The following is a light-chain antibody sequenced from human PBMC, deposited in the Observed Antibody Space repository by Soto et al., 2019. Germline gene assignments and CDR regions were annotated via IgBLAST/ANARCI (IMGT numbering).Light chain of an antibody. Sequence: QSLLTQPPSASGSPGQAVTISCTGTSRDIGGYDFVSWYQVRPGEAPQLIIYNVNGRPSGVPRRFSGSKSGNTASLTVSGLQALHEADYYCTPYSDTNIGGFGTGTKGTVL. CDR1: SRDIGGYDF. J-gene: IGLJ1*01. CDR3: TPYSDTNIGG. CDR2: NVN. V-gene: IGLV2-8*01.